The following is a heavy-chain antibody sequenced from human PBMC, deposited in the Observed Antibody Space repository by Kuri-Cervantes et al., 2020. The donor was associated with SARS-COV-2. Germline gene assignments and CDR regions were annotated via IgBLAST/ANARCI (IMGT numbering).Heavy chain of an antibody. CDR1: GSSISSGGYS. CDR2: IYQAGST. Sequence: LRLSCAVSGSSISSGGYSWSWIRQPPEKGLEWIGSIYQAGSTFYNPSLKSRVSISLDRSKNQYSLNLSSVTAADTAVYYCVAAILGVDTGYFQHWGQGTLVTVSS. V-gene: IGHV4-30-2*01. CDR3: VAAILGVDTGYFQH. J-gene: IGHJ1*01. D-gene: IGHD3-3*01.